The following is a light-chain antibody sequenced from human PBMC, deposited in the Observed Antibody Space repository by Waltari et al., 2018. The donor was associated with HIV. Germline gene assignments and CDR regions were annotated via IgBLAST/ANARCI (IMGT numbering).Light chain of an antibody. CDR2: HDT. J-gene: IGLJ2*01. CDR3: QVWDTNTDQYVI. V-gene: IGLV3-21*01. CDR1: NIGSKS. Sequence: SYVLTQPPSVSVAPGKTARITCGGENIGSKSVNWYQKQPGQAPVMVIYHDTDRPSGIPDRFSGSNSEDTATLTIRRVEAGDEADYFCQVWDTNTDQYVIFGGGTNLPV.